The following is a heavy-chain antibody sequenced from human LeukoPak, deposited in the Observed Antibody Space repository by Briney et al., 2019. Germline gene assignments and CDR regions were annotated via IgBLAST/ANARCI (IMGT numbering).Heavy chain of an antibody. CDR2: IYTSGST. Sequence: TSETLSLTCTVSGDSITGFYWSWIRQPAGKGLEWIGRIYTSGSTNYNPSLKSRVTISVDTSKNQFSLKLSSVTAADTAVYYCARVGGGSCYPCFLDAFDIWGQGTMVTVSS. CDR1: GDSITGFY. V-gene: IGHV4-4*07. J-gene: IGHJ3*02. D-gene: IGHD2-15*01. CDR3: ARVGGGSCYPCFLDAFDI.